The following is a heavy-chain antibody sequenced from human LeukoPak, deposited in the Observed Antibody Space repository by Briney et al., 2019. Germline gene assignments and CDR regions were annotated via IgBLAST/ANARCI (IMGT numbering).Heavy chain of an antibody. Sequence: ASVKVSCKASGYTFTSYGISWVRQAPGQGLEWMGWISAYNGNTNYAQKLQGRVTVTTDTSTSTAYMELRSLRSDDTAVYYCARAPTTRGGDCFDPWGQGTLVTVSS. V-gene: IGHV1-18*01. CDR1: GYTFTSYG. D-gene: IGHD2-21*01. CDR2: ISAYNGNT. J-gene: IGHJ5*02. CDR3: ARAPTTRGGDCFDP.